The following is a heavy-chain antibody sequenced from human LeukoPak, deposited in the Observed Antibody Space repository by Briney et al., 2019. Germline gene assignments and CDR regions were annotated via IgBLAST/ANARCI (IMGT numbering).Heavy chain of an antibody. CDR1: GGSISSSHYY. CDR3: ARQISDYYYYYIDV. Sequence: SETPSLTCTVSGGSISSSHYYWGWIRRTPGKGLEWIGTIYYSGTTYYNPSLESRATISEDTSKNQFSLTLRSVTAADTAVYYCARQISDYYYYYIDVWGKGTTVTVSS. V-gene: IGHV4-39*01. J-gene: IGHJ6*03. D-gene: IGHD3-10*01. CDR2: IYYSGTT.